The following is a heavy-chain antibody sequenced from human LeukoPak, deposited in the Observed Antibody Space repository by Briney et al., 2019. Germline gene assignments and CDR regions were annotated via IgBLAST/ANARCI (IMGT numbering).Heavy chain of an antibody. CDR3: ARDRGTYYYDSSGFDY. D-gene: IGHD3-22*01. CDR2: IWYDGSNK. V-gene: IGHV3-33*01. Sequence: GGSLRLSCTASGFTFSSYGMHWVRQAPGKGLEWVAVIWYDGSNKYYADSVKGRFTISRDNSKNTLYLQMNSLRAEDTAVYYCARDRGTYYYDSSGFDYWGQGTLVTVSS. J-gene: IGHJ4*02. CDR1: GFTFSSYG.